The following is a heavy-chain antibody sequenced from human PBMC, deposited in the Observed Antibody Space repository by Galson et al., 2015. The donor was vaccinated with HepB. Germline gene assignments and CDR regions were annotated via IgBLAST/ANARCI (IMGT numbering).Heavy chain of an antibody. CDR2: IYYSGTT. D-gene: IGHD6-19*01. Sequence: LSLTCTVSGGSISNYYWSWIRQPPGRGLEWIGYIYYSGTTNYNPSLKSRVTISVDTSKNQFFLKLTSVTAADTAVYYCARSPTYSSGWFYGMDVWGQGTTVTVSS. CDR3: ARSPTYSSGWFYGMDV. CDR1: GGSISNYY. J-gene: IGHJ6*02. V-gene: IGHV4-59*08.